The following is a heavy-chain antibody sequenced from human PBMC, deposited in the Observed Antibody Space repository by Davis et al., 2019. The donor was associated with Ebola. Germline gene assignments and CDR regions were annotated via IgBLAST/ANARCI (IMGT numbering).Heavy chain of an antibody. J-gene: IGHJ4*02. CDR2: ISYDGSNK. CDR1: GFTFSSYG. CDR3: ARDTALGY. Sequence: PGGSLRLSCAVSGFTFSSYGMHWVRQAPGKGLEWVAVISYDGSNKYYADSVKGRFTISRDNSKNTLYLQMNSLRAEDTAVYYCARDTALGYWGQGTLVTVSS. D-gene: IGHD5-18*01. V-gene: IGHV3-30*03.